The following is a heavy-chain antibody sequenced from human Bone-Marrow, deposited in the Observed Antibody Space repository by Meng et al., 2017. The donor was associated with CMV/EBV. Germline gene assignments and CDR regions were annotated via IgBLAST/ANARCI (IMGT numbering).Heavy chain of an antibody. Sequence: EVQLVESGGGMVKPGGSLRLACAASGSTFSSYSMNWVRQAPGKGLEWVSSISSSSSYIYYADSVKGRFTISRDNAKNSLYLQMNSLRAEDTAVYYCARLFYDYVWGSYPYYFDYWGQGTLVNVSS. J-gene: IGHJ4*02. CDR3: ARLFYDYVWGSYPYYFDY. CDR1: GSTFSSYS. CDR2: ISSSSSYI. D-gene: IGHD3-16*01. V-gene: IGHV3-21*01.